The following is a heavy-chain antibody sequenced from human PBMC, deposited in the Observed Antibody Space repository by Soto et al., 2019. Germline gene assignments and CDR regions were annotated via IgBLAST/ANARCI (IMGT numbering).Heavy chain of an antibody. CDR3: ARVMAGGPSDY. CDR1: GYTFPNYV. CDR2: MNPKSGNT. J-gene: IGHJ4*02. D-gene: IGHD2-15*01. Sequence: QVQLVQSGAEVKKPGASVTVSCKASGYTFPNYVINWVRQATGQGLEWMGWMNPKSGNTGYAQKFQSRVNTTRNTYIGTTYMDLRNLRSDDTAVYYCARVMAGGPSDYWGQGTPVTVSS. V-gene: IGHV1-8*01.